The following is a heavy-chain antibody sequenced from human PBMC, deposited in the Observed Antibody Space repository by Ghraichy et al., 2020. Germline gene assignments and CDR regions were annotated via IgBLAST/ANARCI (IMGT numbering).Heavy chain of an antibody. D-gene: IGHD5-18*01. CDR1: GFTFSSNG. CDR2: INEDGSVK. Sequence: GGSLRLSCAASGFTFSSNGMSWVRQAPGKGLEWVANINEDGSVKFYVDSVKGRLTISRDNTKNSVYLQMKSLRAEDTAVYYCARDVSGAMGAHWGRGTLVTVSS. J-gene: IGHJ4*02. V-gene: IGHV3-7*01. CDR3: ARDVSGAMGAH.